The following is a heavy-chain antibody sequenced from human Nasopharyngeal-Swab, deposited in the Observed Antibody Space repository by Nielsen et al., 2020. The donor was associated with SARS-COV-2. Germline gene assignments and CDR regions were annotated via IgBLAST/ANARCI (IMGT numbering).Heavy chain of an antibody. V-gene: IGHV4-34*01. CDR3: ARAGRVGDAYTGLDV. J-gene: IGHJ6*02. CDR1: GGSFNGFY. D-gene: IGHD5-24*01. CDR2: INHNERT. Sequence: SETLSLTCSVSGGSFNGFYWNWIRQPPGKGLEWIGEINHNERTNNNPSLKSRVTMSVDTSTNQVSLKLNSLTATDTAVYYCARAGRVGDAYTGLDVWGQGTTVTVSS.